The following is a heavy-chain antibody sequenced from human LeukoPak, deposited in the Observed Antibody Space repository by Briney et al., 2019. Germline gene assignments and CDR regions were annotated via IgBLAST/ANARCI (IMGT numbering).Heavy chain of an antibody. D-gene: IGHD3-22*01. CDR1: GFTFSSYD. J-gene: IGHJ4*02. Sequence: GGSVRLSCAASGFTFSSYDMSWVGQAPGKGREGVSDISGSGGSTYYADSVKGRITISRDNSKNTLYLQMNSLRAADTAVYYCAKVCYHDPMPYCGQGTLVTVSP. CDR2: ISGSGGST. CDR3: AKVCYHDPMPY. V-gene: IGHV3-23*01.